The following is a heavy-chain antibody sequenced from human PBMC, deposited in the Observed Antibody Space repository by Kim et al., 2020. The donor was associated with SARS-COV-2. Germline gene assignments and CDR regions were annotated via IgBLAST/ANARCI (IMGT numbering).Heavy chain of an antibody. CDR2: ISAYNGNT. CDR3: AREGDYDYVWGSYRLRNYYYYGMDV. D-gene: IGHD3-16*02. CDR1: GYTFTSYG. V-gene: IGHV1-18*01. Sequence: ASVKVSCKASGYTFTSYGISWVRQAPGQGLEWMGWISAYNGNTNYAQKLQGRVTMTTDTSTSTAYMELRSLRSDDTAVYYCAREGDYDYVWGSYRLRNYYYYGMDVWGQGTTVTVSS. J-gene: IGHJ6*02.